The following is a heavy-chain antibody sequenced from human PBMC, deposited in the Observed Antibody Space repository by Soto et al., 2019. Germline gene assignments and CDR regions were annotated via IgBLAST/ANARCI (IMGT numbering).Heavy chain of an antibody. CDR3: AGPAAPGNYGMDV. Sequence: SETLSLTCTVSGGSISSSSYYWGWIRQPPGKGLEWIGSIYYSGSTYYNPSLKSRVTISVDTSKNQFSLKLSSVTAADTAVYYCAGPAAPGNYGMDVWGQGTTVTVSS. V-gene: IGHV4-39*01. CDR2: IYYSGST. D-gene: IGHD2-2*01. CDR1: GGSISSSSYY. J-gene: IGHJ6*02.